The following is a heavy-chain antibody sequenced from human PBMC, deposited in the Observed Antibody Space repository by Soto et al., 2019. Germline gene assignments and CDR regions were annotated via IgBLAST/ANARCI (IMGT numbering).Heavy chain of an antibody. CDR1: GFTFTTYA. Sequence: GGSLRLSCAASGFTFTTYAMSWVRQAPGKGLEWVSGLSGGGGSTYYADSVKGRFTISRDNSKNTLYLQMNSLRAEDTAVYYCAKDPKLITIFGRFDYWGQGTLVTVSS. J-gene: IGHJ4*02. D-gene: IGHD3-3*01. CDR3: AKDPKLITIFGRFDY. CDR2: LSGGGGST. V-gene: IGHV3-23*01.